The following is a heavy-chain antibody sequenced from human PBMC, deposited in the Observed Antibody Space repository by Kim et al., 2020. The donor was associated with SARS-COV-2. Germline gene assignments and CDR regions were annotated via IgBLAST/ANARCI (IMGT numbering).Heavy chain of an antibody. CDR2: MNDEDGRT. V-gene: IGHV3-23*01. CDR3: VKGPWLDY. J-gene: IGHJ4*02. CDR1: GFPFSSFD. Sequence: GGSLRLSCAASGFPFSSFDMTWVRQAPGKGLEWVALMNDEDGRTHYQDSVRGRFTISKHTYKSTLYLPMNSLRDEYTAIYYCVKGPWLDYWGQGTLVTVSS.